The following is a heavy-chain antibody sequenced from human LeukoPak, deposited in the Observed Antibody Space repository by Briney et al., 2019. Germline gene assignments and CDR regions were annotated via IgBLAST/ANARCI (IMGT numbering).Heavy chain of an antibody. D-gene: IGHD2-21*02. CDR2: INPSGGST. V-gene: IGHV1-46*01. J-gene: IGHJ4*02. CDR1: GCTFTSYY. CDR3: ARNTETAIPLPYYFDY. Sequence: ASVKVSCKASGCTFTSYYMHWVRQAPGQGLEWLGIINPSGGSTTYAQKFQGRVTITRGTSASTAYMDLSSLRSEDTAVYYCARNTETAIPLPYYFDYWGQGTLVTVSS.